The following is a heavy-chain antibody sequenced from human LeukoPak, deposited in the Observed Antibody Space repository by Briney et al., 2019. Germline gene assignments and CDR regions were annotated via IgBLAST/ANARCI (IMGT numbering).Heavy chain of an antibody. Sequence: GGSLRLSCAASGFTFSSSAMNWVRQAPGKGLEWVSSINNVGSHIYYAGSVRGRFTISRDNAKNSLYLQMSSLRAEDTAVYYCARGAWDSNHYFDYWGQGTLVTVSS. CDR2: INNVGSHI. V-gene: IGHV3-21*01. J-gene: IGHJ4*02. CDR3: ARGAWDSNHYFDY. D-gene: IGHD4-11*01. CDR1: GFTFSSSA.